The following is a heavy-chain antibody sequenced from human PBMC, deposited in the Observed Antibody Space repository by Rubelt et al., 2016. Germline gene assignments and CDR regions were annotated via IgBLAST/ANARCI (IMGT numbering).Heavy chain of an antibody. CDR1: GFTFTTHG. CDR2: ISDSGGSTYYSGGST. Sequence: GSGGGLVQPGGSLRLSCAASGFTFTTHGMSWVRQAPGKGLEWVSTISDSGGSTYYSGGSTYYADSVKGRFTISRDTSKNTLSLQMNSLRAEDTAIYYCAKSGCSGGSCYFYYFDSWGQGTLVTVSS. CDR3: AKSGCSGGSCYFYYFDS. V-gene: IGHV3-23*01. D-gene: IGHD2-15*01. J-gene: IGHJ4*02.